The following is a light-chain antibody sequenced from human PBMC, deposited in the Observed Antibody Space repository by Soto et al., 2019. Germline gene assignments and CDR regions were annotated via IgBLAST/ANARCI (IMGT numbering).Light chain of an antibody. CDR2: DAY. Sequence: DIVLTQSPATLSLSPGEGATLSCRASQSVRSFLAWYQQKPGQAPSLLIYDAYNRATGIPARFSGRGSGTDFTLTISSLEPEDFAVYYCQQRSTWPYTFGQGTKLEI. CDR3: QQRSTWPYT. CDR1: QSVRSF. V-gene: IGKV3-11*01. J-gene: IGKJ2*01.